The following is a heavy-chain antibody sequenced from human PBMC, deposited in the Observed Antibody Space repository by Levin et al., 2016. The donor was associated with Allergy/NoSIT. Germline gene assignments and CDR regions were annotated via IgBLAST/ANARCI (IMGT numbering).Heavy chain of an antibody. CDR1: GFTFSNYW. Sequence: GESLKISCEASGFTFSNYWMPRGSRQAPGKGLVWVARIKNDGSITSYADFVKGRFTISRDNAKNTLFLQMNSLRAEDTAVYYCAKSDYFDPWGPGSAGHRFF. V-gene: IGHV3-74*01. CDR3: AKSDYFDP. D-gene: IGHD4/OR15-4a*01. J-gene: IGHJ5*02. CDR2: IKNDGSIT.